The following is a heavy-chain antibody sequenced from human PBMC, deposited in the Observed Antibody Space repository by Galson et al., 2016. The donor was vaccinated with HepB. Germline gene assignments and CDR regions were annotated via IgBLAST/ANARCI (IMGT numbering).Heavy chain of an antibody. J-gene: IGHJ4*02. V-gene: IGHV3-11*01. CDR1: GLIFSDYY. CDR3: ARDREPETTMPIFDH. Sequence: SLRLSCAASGLIFSDYYMSWIRQAPGKGLEWISYIAGSSSTIYQPDSVKGRFTVSRDNAKNSLFLQMDSLTADDTGVYFCARDREPETTMPIFDHWGQGVLVTVSS. CDR2: IAGSSSTI. D-gene: IGHD4-17*01.